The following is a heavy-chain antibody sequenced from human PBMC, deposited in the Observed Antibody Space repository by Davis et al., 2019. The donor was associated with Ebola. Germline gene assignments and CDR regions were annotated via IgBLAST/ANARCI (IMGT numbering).Heavy chain of an antibody. CDR2: IYHSGSI. Sequence: MPSETLSLTCAVSGGSISSNNWWSWVRQPPGKGLEWIGEIYHSGSINYNPSLKSRVTISVDTSKNQFSLKLSSVTAADTAVYYCARLADSGYDNLYYYYGMDVWGQGTTVTVSS. J-gene: IGHJ6*02. V-gene: IGHV4-4*02. D-gene: IGHD5-12*01. CDR1: GGSISSNNW. CDR3: ARLADSGYDNLYYYYGMDV.